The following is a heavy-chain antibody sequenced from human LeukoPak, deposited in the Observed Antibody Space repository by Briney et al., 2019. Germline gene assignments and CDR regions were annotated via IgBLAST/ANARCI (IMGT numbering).Heavy chain of an antibody. Sequence: PGGSLRLSCAASGFPFNDHDMFWVRQTPGKGLEWVALISHGGSKEHYAESVKGRFTISRDNAENSLHLQMNSLRTEDTAVYYCASLNWWEQTVIDYWGQGTLVTVSS. CDR1: GFPFNDHD. CDR2: ISHGGSKE. V-gene: IGHV3-30*03. D-gene: IGHD1-26*01. J-gene: IGHJ4*02. CDR3: ASLNWWEQTVIDY.